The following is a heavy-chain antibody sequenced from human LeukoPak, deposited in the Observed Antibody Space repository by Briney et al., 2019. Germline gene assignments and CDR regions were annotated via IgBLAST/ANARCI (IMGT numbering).Heavy chain of an antibody. CDR3: IKGMGFDLLKDAFEV. CDR2: IAWDSGNT. V-gene: IGHV3-9*01. D-gene: IGHD1-26*01. Sequence: PGRSLRLSCVGSGFSLDDYAMHWVRQGPGKGLEWVSSIAWDSGNTAYGDSVKGRFTISRDNAKNSLYLQMNSLRPEDTAFYYCIKGMGFDLLKDAFEVWGQGTLVTVSS. CDR1: GFSLDDYA. J-gene: IGHJ3*01.